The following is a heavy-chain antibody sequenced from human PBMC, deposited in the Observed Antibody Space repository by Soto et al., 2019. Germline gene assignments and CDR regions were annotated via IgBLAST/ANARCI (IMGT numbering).Heavy chain of an antibody. J-gene: IGHJ5*02. Sequence: EVQLVESGGGLVQPGGSLRLSCAASGFTFSSYWMNWVRQAPGKGLEWVANIKQDGSEKYYVDSVKGRFTISRDNAKNSRYLQMNSLRAEDTAVYYCASRYSRSWSGFDPWGQGTLVTVSS. V-gene: IGHV3-7*02. CDR3: ASRYSRSWSGFDP. CDR2: IKQDGSEK. CDR1: GFTFSSYW. D-gene: IGHD6-13*01.